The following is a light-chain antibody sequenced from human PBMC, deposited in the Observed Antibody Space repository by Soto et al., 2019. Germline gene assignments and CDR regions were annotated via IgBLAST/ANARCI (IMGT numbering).Light chain of an antibody. CDR2: DNS. J-gene: IGLJ1*01. CDR1: SSNIGNNY. Sequence: QSVLTQPPSVSAAPGQKVTISCSGSSSNIGNNYVSWYQQLPGTAPKLLIYDNSQRPSGIPDRFSGSKSGTSATLGITGLQTGDDADYYCGTWDSSLSIVVFGTGTKVTVL. V-gene: IGLV1-51*01. CDR3: GTWDSSLSIVV.